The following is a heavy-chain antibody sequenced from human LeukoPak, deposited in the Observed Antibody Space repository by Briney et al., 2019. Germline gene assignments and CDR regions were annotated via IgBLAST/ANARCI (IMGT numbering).Heavy chain of an antibody. J-gene: IGHJ4*02. CDR1: GASFRDYY. V-gene: IGHV4-34*01. CDR2: INHSGST. CDR3: ARGRYLTTLGGAAAGFLDY. Sequence: SETLSLTCAVYGASFRDYYFSWIRQPPGRGLEWIGEINHSGSTNYNPSLKSRVTMSVDTSQKQFSLRLTSVRAADTAVYYCARGRYLTTLGGAAAGFLDYWGQGTVVTVSS. D-gene: IGHD6-13*01.